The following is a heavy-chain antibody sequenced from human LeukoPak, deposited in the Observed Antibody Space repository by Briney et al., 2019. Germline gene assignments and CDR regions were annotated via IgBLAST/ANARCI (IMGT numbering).Heavy chain of an antibody. CDR2: INHSGST. CDR1: GGSFSGYY. Sequence: SETLSLTCAVYGGSFSGYYWSWIRQPPGKGLEWIGEINHSGSTNYNPSLKSRVTISVDTSKNQFSLKLSSVTAADTAVYYCARPYGDYADDYWGQGTLVTVSS. CDR3: ARPYGDYADDY. J-gene: IGHJ4*02. D-gene: IGHD4-17*01. V-gene: IGHV4-34*01.